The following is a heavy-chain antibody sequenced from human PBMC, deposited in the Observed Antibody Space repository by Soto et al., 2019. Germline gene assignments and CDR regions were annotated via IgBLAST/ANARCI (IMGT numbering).Heavy chain of an antibody. V-gene: IGHV4-34*01. CDR1: GGYFRGYY. CDR3: ARLGYGSGSYYSPQSRGGRRNYYYYMDV. CDR2: INHSGST. D-gene: IGHD3-10*01. J-gene: IGHJ6*03. Sequence: PSETLSLTCAVYGGYFRGYYWSWIRKHPGKGLEWIGEINHSGSTNYNPSLKSRVTISVDTSKNQFSLKLSSVTAADTAVYYCARLGYGSGSYYSPQSRGGRRNYYYYMDVWGKGTTVTVSS.